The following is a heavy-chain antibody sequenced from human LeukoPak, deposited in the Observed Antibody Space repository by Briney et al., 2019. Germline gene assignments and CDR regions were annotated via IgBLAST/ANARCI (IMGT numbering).Heavy chain of an antibody. CDR3: AKAQRSMIVVVTPLDY. CDR1: GYTFTGYY. CDR2: INPNSGGT. V-gene: IGHV1-2*02. Sequence: ASVKVSCKASGYTFTGYYMHWVRQAPGQGLEWMGWINPNSGGTNYAQKFQGRVTMTRDTSISTAYMELSRLRSDDTAVYYCAKAQRSMIVVVTPLDYWGQGTLVTVSS. J-gene: IGHJ4*02. D-gene: IGHD3-22*01.